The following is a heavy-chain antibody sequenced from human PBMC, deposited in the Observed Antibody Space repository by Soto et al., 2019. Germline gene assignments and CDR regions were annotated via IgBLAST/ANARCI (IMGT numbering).Heavy chain of an antibody. J-gene: IGHJ6*02. V-gene: IGHV3-23*01. CDR3: AKYGPSAAAGRYYYYGMDV. D-gene: IGHD6-13*01. Sequence: GSLRLSCAASGFTFSSYAMSWVRQAPGKGLEWVSAISGSGGSTYYADSVKGRFTISRDNSKNTLYLQMNSLRAEDTAVYYCAKYGPSAAAGRYYYYGMDVWGQGTTVTVSS. CDR2: ISGSGGST. CDR1: GFTFSSYA.